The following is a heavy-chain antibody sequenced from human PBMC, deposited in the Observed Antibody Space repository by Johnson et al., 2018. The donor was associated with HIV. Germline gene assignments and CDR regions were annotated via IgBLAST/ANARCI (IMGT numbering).Heavy chain of an antibody. CDR3: AKDGAMAFDI. J-gene: IGHJ3*02. V-gene: IGHV3-30*04. D-gene: IGHD2-2*01. CDR1: GFTFSSNA. Sequence: QVYLVESGGGVVQPGRSLRLSCAASGFTFSSNAIHWVRQAPGKGLEWVAVISSDGTNTFYTDSVKGRFTISRDKSKNTLYLQMNSLRAEDTAVYYCAKDGAMAFDIWGQGTLVTVSS. CDR2: ISSDGTNT.